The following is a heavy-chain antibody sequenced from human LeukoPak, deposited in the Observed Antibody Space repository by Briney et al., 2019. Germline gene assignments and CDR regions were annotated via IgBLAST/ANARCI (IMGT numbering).Heavy chain of an antibody. CDR1: GGSISSSNW. Sequence: SETLSLTCAVSGGSISSSNWWSWVRQPPGKGLEWIGEIYHSGSANYNPSLKSRVTISVDKSKNQFSLKPSSVTAADTAVYYCATERGVGAFDIWGQGTMVTVSS. V-gene: IGHV4-4*02. CDR3: ATERGVGAFDI. J-gene: IGHJ3*02. CDR2: IYHSGSA.